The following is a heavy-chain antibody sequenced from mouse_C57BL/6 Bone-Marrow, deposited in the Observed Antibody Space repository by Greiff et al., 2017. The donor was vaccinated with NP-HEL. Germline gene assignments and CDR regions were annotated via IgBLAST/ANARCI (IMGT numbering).Heavy chain of an antibody. Sequence: VQLQQSGAELVKPGASVKMSCKASGYTFTSYWITWVKQRPGQGLEWIGDIYPGSGSTNYNEKFKSKATLTVDTSSSTAYMQLSSLTSEDSAVYYCARGKGYYYGSKAYWGQGTLVTVSA. CDR1: GYTFTSYW. V-gene: IGHV1-55*01. CDR2: IYPGSGST. J-gene: IGHJ3*01. D-gene: IGHD1-1*01. CDR3: ARGKGYYYGSKAY.